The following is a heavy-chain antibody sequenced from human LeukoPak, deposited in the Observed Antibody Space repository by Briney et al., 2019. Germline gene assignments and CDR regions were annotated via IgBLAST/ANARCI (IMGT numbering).Heavy chain of an antibody. Sequence: SVKVSCKASGYTFTSYAISWVRQAPGQGLEWMGGIIPIFGTANYAQKFQGRVTITADESTSTAYMELSSLRSEDTAVYYCARGIAAAGTPVYYYYMDVWGKGTTVTVSS. CDR3: ARGIAAAGTPVYYYYMDV. CDR2: IIPIFGTA. J-gene: IGHJ6*03. V-gene: IGHV1-69*13. CDR1: GYTFTSYA. D-gene: IGHD6-13*01.